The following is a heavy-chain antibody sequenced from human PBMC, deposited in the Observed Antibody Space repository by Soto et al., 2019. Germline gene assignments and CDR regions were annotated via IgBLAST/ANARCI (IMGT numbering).Heavy chain of an antibody. V-gene: IGHV3-30-3*01. CDR1: GFTFSSYA. Sequence: QVQLVESGGGVVQPGRSLRLSCAASGFTFSSYAMHWVRQAPGKGLEWVAVISYDGSNKYYADSVKGRFTISRDNSKNTIYLQMNRPSAEDTAVYYCARGLVGAIAAATPYDYWGQGTLVTVSS. CDR2: ISYDGSNK. D-gene: IGHD6-13*01. J-gene: IGHJ4*02. CDR3: ARGLVGAIAAATPYDY.